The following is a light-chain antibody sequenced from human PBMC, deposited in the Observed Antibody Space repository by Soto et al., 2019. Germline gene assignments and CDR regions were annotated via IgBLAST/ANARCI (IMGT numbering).Light chain of an antibody. CDR1: QGISSW. V-gene: IGKV1-5*03. Sequence: DIPMTQSPSTLSASVGDRVTITCRASQGISSWLAWYQQKPGKAPKLLIYKASSLESGVPSRFSGSGSGTEFTLTISSLQPDDFATYYCQQYKSYSSSWTFGQGTKVEIK. CDR3: QQYKSYSSSWT. CDR2: KAS. J-gene: IGKJ1*01.